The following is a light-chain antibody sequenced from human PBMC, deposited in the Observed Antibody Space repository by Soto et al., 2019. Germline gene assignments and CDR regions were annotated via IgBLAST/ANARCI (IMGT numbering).Light chain of an antibody. V-gene: IGLV2-14*03. Sequence: QSVLTQPASVSGSPGQSITISCTVTSSDVGGYNYVSWYQQHPGRAPKLIIYDVTNRPSGISNRFSGSKSGNTASLTISGLQTEDEADYYCISFTSRHIYVFGTGTKVTVL. CDR3: ISFTSRHIYV. J-gene: IGLJ1*01. CDR1: SSDVGGYNY. CDR2: DVT.